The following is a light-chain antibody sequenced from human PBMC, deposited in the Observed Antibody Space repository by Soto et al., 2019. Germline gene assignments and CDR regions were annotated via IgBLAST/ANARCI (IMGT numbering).Light chain of an antibody. CDR3: LQYHNLWA. Sequence: IVMTQSPSTLSVPVGESATLSCRASQYIYSNVAWYQHRPGQAPRLLIYRASTRATGIPARFSGSGSGTEFTLTISSLQSEDFTVYSCLQYHNLWAFGQGTKVDI. J-gene: IGKJ1*01. CDR2: RAS. CDR1: QYIYSN. V-gene: IGKV3-15*01.